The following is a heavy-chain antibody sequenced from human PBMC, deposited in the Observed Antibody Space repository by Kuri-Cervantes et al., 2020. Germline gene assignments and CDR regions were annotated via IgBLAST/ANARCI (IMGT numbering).Heavy chain of an antibody. Sequence: GGSLRLSCVASGFTVSSNYMSWVRQAPGKGLEWVSVIYSGGSTYYADSGKGRFTISRDNSKNTLYLQMNSLRAEDTAVYYCAKDRRVVGATQLEYWGQGTLVTVSS. D-gene: IGHD1-26*01. CDR3: AKDRRVVGATQLEY. CDR2: IYSGGST. V-gene: IGHV3-53*01. J-gene: IGHJ4*02. CDR1: GFTVSSNY.